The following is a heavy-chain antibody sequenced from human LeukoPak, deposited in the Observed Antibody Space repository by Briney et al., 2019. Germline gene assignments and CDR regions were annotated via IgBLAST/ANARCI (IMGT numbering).Heavy chain of an antibody. J-gene: IGHJ4*02. CDR3: ARLVATIGNIDY. Sequence: SETLSLTCTVSGGSISSGSYYWGWIRQPPGKGLEWIGSIYHSGSTYYNPSLKSRVTISVDTSKNQFSLKLSSVTAADTAVYYCARLVATIGNIDYWGQGTLVTVSS. CDR2: IYHSGST. CDR1: GGSISSGSYY. V-gene: IGHV4-39*07. D-gene: IGHD5-12*01.